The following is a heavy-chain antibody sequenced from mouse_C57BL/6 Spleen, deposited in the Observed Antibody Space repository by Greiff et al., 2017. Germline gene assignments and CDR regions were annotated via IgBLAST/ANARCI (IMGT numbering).Heavy chain of an antibody. CDR3: AREGDLDD. J-gene: IGHJ2*01. CDR2: IDPSDSYT. CDR1: GYTFTSYW. D-gene: IGHD3-3*01. V-gene: IGHV1-69*01. Sequence: QVHVKQPGAELVMPGASVKLSCKASGYTFTSYWMHWVKQRPGQGLEWIGEIDPSDSYTNYNQKFKGKSTLTVDKSSSTAYMQLSSLTSEDSAVYYCAREGDLDDWGQGTTLTVSA.